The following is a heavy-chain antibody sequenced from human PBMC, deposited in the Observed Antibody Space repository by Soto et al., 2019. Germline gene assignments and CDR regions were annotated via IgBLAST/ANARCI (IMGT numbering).Heavy chain of an antibody. CDR1: GFTFSSYA. D-gene: IGHD1-1*01. J-gene: IGHJ4*02. CDR3: ARDSGQLELLFDY. Sequence: PGGSLRLSCAASGFTFSSYAMHWVRQAPGKGLEWVAVISYDGSNKYYADSVKGRFTISRDNSKNTLYLQMNSLRAEDTAVYYCARDSGQLELLFDYWGQGTLVTVSS. CDR2: ISYDGSNK. V-gene: IGHV3-30-3*01.